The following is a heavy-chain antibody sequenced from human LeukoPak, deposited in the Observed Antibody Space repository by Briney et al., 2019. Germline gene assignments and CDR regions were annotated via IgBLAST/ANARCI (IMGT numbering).Heavy chain of an antibody. D-gene: IGHD6-19*01. CDR1: GFTFSSYS. CDR3: AREAPRIAVAGAFDI. V-gene: IGHV3-21*01. CDR2: ISSSSSYI. Sequence: PGGSLRLSCAASGFTFSSYSMNWVRQAPGEGLEWVSSISSSSSYIYYADSVKGRFTISRDNAKNSLYLQMNSLRAEDTAVYYCAREAPRIAVAGAFDIWGQGTMVTVSS. J-gene: IGHJ3*02.